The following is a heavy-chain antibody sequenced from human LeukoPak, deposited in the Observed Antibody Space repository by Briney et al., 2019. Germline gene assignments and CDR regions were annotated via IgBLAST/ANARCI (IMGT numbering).Heavy chain of an antibody. CDR2: IIPIFGTP. D-gene: IGHD2-15*01. V-gene: IGHV1-69*06. CDR3: ARTVRYCSGGTCYAPFDY. Sequence: GASVKVSCKASGGTFSSYAISWVRQAPGQGLEWMGGIIPIFGTPNYAQKFQGRVTITADKSTSTAYVELSSLRSEDTAVYSCARTVRYCSGGTCYAPFDYWGQGTLVIVSS. J-gene: IGHJ4*02. CDR1: GGTFSSYA.